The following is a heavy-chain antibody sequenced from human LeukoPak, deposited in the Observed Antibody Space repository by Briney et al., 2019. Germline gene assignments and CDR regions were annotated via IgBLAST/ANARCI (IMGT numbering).Heavy chain of an antibody. CDR2: IYTSGST. CDR3: ARDYNRYCSSTSCYSDAFDI. Sequence: SETLSLTCTVSGGSISSSSYYWSWIRQPAGKGLEWIGRIYTSGSTNYNPSLKSRVTMSVDTSKNQFSLKLSSVTAADTAVYYCARDYNRYCSSTSCYSDAFDIWGQGAMVTVSS. V-gene: IGHV4-61*02. J-gene: IGHJ3*02. CDR1: GGSISSSSYY. D-gene: IGHD2-2*02.